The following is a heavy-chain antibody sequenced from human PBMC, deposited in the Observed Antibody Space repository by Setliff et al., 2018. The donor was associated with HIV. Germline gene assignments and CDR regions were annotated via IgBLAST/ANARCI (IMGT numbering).Heavy chain of an antibody. CDR1: GGSINSRDYY. J-gene: IGHJ4*02. CDR3: ARGRGSSSSWPIDY. CDR2: IYYSGST. D-gene: IGHD6-13*01. Sequence: TLSLTCTVSGGSINSRDYYWGWIRQPPGKGLEWIGYIYYSGSTYYNPSLKSRVTISVDTSKNQFSLKLSSVTAADTAVYFCARGRGSSSSWPIDYWGQGTLVTVSS. V-gene: IGHV4-31*03.